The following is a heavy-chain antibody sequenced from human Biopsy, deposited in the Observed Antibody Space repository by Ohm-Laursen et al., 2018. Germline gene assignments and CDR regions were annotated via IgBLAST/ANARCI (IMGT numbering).Heavy chain of an antibody. J-gene: IGHJ4*02. CDR1: GYTFTTYG. CDR2: INTYSGNT. V-gene: IGHV1-18*01. D-gene: IGHD4-17*01. CDR3: ARDYYPYVDYLKDVPLCDS. Sequence: SVKVSCKASGYTFTTYGISWVRQAPGQGLEWMGWINTYSGNTNYGKKFHDRVIMTPDTSTSTAYLEHRSLRSDDTAVYYCARDYYPYVDYLKDVPLCDSWGQGTLVTVSS.